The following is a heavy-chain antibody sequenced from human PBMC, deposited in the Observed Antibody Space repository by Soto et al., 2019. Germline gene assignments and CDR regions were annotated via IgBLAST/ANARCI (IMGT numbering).Heavy chain of an antibody. CDR3: AKDGLGFAFGGVIGPFDY. V-gene: IGHV3-23*01. CDR2: ISGSGGST. CDR1: GFTFSSYA. Sequence: GGSLRLSCAASGFTFSSYAMSWVRQAPGKGLEWVSAISGSGGSTYYADSVKGRFTISRDNSKNTLYLQMNSLRAEDTAVYYCAKDGLGFAFGGVIGPFDYWGQGTLVTVSS. D-gene: IGHD3-16*01. J-gene: IGHJ4*02.